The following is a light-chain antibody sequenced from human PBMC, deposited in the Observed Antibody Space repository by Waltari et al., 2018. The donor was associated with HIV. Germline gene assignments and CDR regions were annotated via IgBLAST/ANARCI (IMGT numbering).Light chain of an antibody. CDR3: ASFTGDNTVM. V-gene: IGLV2-14*03. Sequence: AVTQPASVSGLPGQSTTISCTGGDSDFGLYNFVSWYQQHSGKPPKLILYDVDSRASGVSGRFSGAMSGNTASLTISGLRAEDEAHYYCASFTGDNTVMFGGGTEVTVL. CDR2: DVD. J-gene: IGLJ3*02. CDR1: DSDFGLYNF.